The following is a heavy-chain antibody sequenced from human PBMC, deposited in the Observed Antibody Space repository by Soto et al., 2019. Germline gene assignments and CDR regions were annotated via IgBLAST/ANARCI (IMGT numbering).Heavy chain of an antibody. J-gene: IGHJ4*02. CDR3: ARRAVRLGEDG. CDR1: GGSISSSSYY. CDR2: IYYSGST. Sequence: PSETLSLTCTVSGGSISSSSYYWGWIRQPPGKGLEWIGSIYYSGSTYYNPSLKSRVTISVDTSKNQFSLKLSSVTAADTAVYYCARRAVRLGEDGWGQGTLVTVS. D-gene: IGHD3-16*01. V-gene: IGHV4-39*01.